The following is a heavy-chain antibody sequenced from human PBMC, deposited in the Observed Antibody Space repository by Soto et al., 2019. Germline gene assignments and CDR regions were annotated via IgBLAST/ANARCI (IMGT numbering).Heavy chain of an antibody. D-gene: IGHD6-19*01. CDR2: INPSGGST. V-gene: IGHV1-46*03. Sequence: QVQLVQSGAEVKKPGASVKVSCKASGYTFTSYYMHWVRQAPGQGLEWMGIINPSGGSTSYAQKFQGSVTMTRDTSTSTVYMQLSSLRSEDTAVYYCARIAVAGTSGFDYWGQGTLVTVSS. CDR3: ARIAVAGTSGFDY. CDR1: GYTFTSYY. J-gene: IGHJ4*02.